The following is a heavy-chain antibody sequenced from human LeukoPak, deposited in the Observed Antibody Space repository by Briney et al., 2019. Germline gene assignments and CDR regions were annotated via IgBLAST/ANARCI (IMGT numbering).Heavy chain of an antibody. CDR3: ARDMYGDYVYFDY. CDR2: ISSSSSYI. D-gene: IGHD4-17*01. V-gene: IGHV3-21*01. Sequence: PGGSLRLSCAASGFTFSSYSMNWVRPAPGKGLEWVSSISSSSSYIYYADSVKGRFTISRDNAKNSLYLQMNSLRAEDTAVYYCARDMYGDYVYFDYWGQGTLVTVSS. J-gene: IGHJ4*02. CDR1: GFTFSSYS.